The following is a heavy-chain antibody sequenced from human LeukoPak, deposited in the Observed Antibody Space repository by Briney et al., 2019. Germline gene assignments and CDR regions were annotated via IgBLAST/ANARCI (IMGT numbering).Heavy chain of an antibody. D-gene: IGHD1-26*01. Sequence: GGSLRLSCGASGLTFSDYAMSWVRQAPGKGLEWVSAIRGSGVDTYYADSVKGRFTISRDNSKNTLYLQMDSLRVGDTAVYYCAREGGGSYGVFWGQGSLVSVSS. J-gene: IGHJ4*02. CDR3: AREGGGSYGVF. V-gene: IGHV3-23*01. CDR2: IRGSGVDT. CDR1: GLTFSDYA.